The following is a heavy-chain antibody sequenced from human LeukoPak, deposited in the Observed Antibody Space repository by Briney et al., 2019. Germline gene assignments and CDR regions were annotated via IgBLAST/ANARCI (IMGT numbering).Heavy chain of an antibody. V-gene: IGHV3-11*04. CDR3: ARDLHDYGDYFDY. CDR1: GFTFSDYY. D-gene: IGHD4-17*01. J-gene: IGHJ4*02. CDR2: ISSSGSTI. Sequence: SGGSLRLSCAASGFTFSDYYMSWIRQAPGKGLEWVSYISSSGSTIYYADSVKGRFTVSRDNAKNSLYLQMNSLRAEDTAVYYCARDLHDYGDYFDYWGQGTLVTVSS.